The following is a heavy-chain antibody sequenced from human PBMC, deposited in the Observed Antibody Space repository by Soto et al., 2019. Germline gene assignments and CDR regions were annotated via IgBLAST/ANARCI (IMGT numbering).Heavy chain of an antibody. CDR3: ARDSRDSYGPPDY. CDR2: ISSSSSTI. D-gene: IGHD5-18*01. J-gene: IGHJ4*02. V-gene: IGHV3-48*01. Sequence: EVQLVESGGGLVQPGGSLRLSCAASGFTFSSYSMNCVRQAPGKGLEWVSYISSSSSTIYYADSVKGRFTISRDNAKNSLYLLMNSLRAEDTAVYDCARDSRDSYGPPDYWGQGTLVTVSS. CDR1: GFTFSSYS.